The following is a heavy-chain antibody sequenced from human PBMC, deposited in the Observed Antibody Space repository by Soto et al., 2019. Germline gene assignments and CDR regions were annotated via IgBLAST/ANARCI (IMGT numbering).Heavy chain of an antibody. CDR3: ARGSGYDLPYGMDV. Sequence: SETLSLTCAVYGGSFSGYYLSWIRQPPGKGLEWIGEINHSGSTNYNPSLKSRVTISVDTPKNQFSLKLSSVTAADTAVYYCARGSGYDLPYGMDVWGQGTTVTV. D-gene: IGHD5-12*01. V-gene: IGHV4-34*01. J-gene: IGHJ6*02. CDR1: GGSFSGYY. CDR2: INHSGST.